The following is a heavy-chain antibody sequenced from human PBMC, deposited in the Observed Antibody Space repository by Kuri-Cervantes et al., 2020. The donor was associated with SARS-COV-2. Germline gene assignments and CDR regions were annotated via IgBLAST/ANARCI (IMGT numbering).Heavy chain of an antibody. V-gene: IGHV3-64D*08. D-gene: IGHD1-7*01. CDR2: ISSNGGST. J-gene: IGHJ5*02. CDR3: VKDAAFAGTTFDP. Sequence: GESLKISCSASGFTFSSYAMHWVRQAPGKGLEYVSAISSNGGSTYYADSVKGRFTISRDNSKNTLYLQMSSLRAEDTAVYYCVKDAAFAGTTFDPWGQGTLVTVYS. CDR1: GFTFSSYA.